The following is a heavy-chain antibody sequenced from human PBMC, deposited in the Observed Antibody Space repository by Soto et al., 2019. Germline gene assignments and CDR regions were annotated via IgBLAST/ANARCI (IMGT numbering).Heavy chain of an antibody. CDR3: ARDVGLLVDDAFDI. Sequence: EVQLVESGGGLVQPGGSLRLSCAASGFTFSSYWMSWVRQAPGKGLEWVANIKQDGSEKYYVDSVKGRFTISRDNAKNSLYLQMNSLRAEDTAVYYCARDVGLLVDDAFDIWGQGTMVTGSS. D-gene: IGHD2-8*02. J-gene: IGHJ3*02. V-gene: IGHV3-7*01. CDR2: IKQDGSEK. CDR1: GFTFSSYW.